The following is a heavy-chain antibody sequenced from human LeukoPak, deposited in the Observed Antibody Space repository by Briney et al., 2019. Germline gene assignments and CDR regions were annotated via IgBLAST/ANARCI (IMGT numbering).Heavy chain of an antibody. CDR3: ASHRSGRTTFDI. CDR2: IYHSGST. Sequence: PSETLSLTCAVSGGSISSSNWWSWVRQPPGKGLEWIGEIYHSGSTNYNPSLKSRVAISVDKSKNQFSLKLSSVTAADTAVCYCASHRSGRTTFDIWGQGTMVTVSS. D-gene: IGHD2-15*01. J-gene: IGHJ3*02. V-gene: IGHV4-4*02. CDR1: GGSISSSNW.